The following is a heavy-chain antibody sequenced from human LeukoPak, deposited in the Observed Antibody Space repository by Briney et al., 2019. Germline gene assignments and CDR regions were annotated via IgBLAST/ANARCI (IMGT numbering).Heavy chain of an antibody. CDR2: IISIFGTA. D-gene: IGHD1-1*01. Sequence: ASVKVSCKASGGTFSSYAISWVRQAPGQGLEWMGGIISIFGTANYAQKFQGRVTITTDESTSTAYMELGSLRSEDTAVYYCARARQYWKYYFDYWGQGTLVTVSS. V-gene: IGHV1-69*05. CDR3: ARARQYWKYYFDY. CDR1: GGTFSSYA. J-gene: IGHJ4*02.